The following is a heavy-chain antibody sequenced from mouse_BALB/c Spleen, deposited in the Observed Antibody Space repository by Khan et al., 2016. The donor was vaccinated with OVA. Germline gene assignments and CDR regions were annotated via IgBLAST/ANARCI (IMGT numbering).Heavy chain of an antibody. Sequence: EVQLQESGGGFMQPGGSLTLSCATSGFTFTDYYMYWVRQTPEKRLEWVAYIRNRGTTPYYSDTVRGRFTISRDNAKNTLYLQMSRLKSEDPAMYYCAREGDGGGLAYWGQGTLVTVSA. V-gene: IGHV5-12*02. CDR2: IRNRGTTP. J-gene: IGHJ3*01. CDR1: GFTFTDYY. D-gene: IGHD1-1*02. CDR3: AREGDGGGLAY.